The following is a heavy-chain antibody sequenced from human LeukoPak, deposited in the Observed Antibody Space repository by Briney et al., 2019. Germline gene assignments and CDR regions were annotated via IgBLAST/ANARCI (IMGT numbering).Heavy chain of an antibody. Sequence: ASVTVSCKASGYTFTSYGISWVRQAPGQGLEWMGWISAYNGNTNYAQKLQGRVTMTTDTSKSTAYMELTSLRSDDTAVYYCARCANVLLWFGEHENWFDHWGQGTLVTVSS. CDR1: GYTFTSYG. V-gene: IGHV1-18*04. CDR2: ISAYNGNT. J-gene: IGHJ5*02. D-gene: IGHD3-10*01. CDR3: ARCANVLLWFGEHENWFDH.